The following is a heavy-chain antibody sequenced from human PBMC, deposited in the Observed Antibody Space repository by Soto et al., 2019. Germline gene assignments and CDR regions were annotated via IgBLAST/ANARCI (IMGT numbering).Heavy chain of an antibody. J-gene: IGHJ5*02. CDR3: TRDASRDSSARGWFDP. V-gene: IGHV3-21*01. D-gene: IGHD6-13*01. CDR2: ISSNSAYI. Sequence: GGSLRLSCAASGFTFRSFTMNWVRQAPGKGLEWVSTISSNSAYIYYTDALRGRFTISRDNAKNSLHLQMNSLRAEDTAVYYCTRDASRDSSARGWFDPWGPGTLVTVPQ. CDR1: GFTFRSFT.